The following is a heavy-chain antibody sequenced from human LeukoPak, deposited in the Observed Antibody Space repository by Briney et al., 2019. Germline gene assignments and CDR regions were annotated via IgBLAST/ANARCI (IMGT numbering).Heavy chain of an antibody. J-gene: IGHJ4*02. D-gene: IGHD3-16*01. Sequence: MSSETLSLTCTVSGGSISSYYWSWIRQPAGKGLEWIGEIHDGGSTTYHPSLKSRVTISVDKSKNQFSLTLTSVTAADTAVYFCARGAHYAWNSWGQGTLVTVSS. CDR3: ARGAHYAWNS. V-gene: IGHV4-59*12. CDR2: IHDGGST. CDR1: GGSISSYY.